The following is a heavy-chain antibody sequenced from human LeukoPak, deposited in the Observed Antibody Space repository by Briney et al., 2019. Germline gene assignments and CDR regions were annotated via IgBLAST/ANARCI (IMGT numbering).Heavy chain of an antibody. Sequence: GGSLRLSCAASGISFSNFWMSWVRQAPEKGLEWVAHIKQDGSKKHYVDSVKGRFTISRDNVENALYLQMTSLRVDDSAIYYCAAVPPDRCDDDPCYPVFEYWGRGVLVTVSS. J-gene: IGHJ4*02. CDR2: IKQDGSKK. V-gene: IGHV3-7*01. CDR1: GISFSNFW. CDR3: AAVPPDRCDDDPCYPVFEY. D-gene: IGHD2-15*01.